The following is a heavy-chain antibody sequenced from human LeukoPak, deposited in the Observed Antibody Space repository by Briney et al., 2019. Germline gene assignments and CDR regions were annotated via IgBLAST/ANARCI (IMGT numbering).Heavy chain of an antibody. J-gene: IGHJ4*02. V-gene: IGHV1-3*01. CDR2: INCGDGYT. D-gene: IGHD1-26*01. CDR1: GYTFTSSH. Sequence: ASVRVSCKTSGYTFTSSHAHWVRQAPGQGLEWMGLINCGDGYTNYAQKFQGRVTITRDTSASTAYMELSSLRSEDTAVYYCARDLIVGGRCIGYWGQGTLVTVSS. CDR3: ARDLIVGGRCIGY.